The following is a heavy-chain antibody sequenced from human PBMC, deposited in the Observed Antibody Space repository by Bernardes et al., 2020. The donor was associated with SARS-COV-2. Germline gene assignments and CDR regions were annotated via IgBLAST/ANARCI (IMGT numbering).Heavy chain of an antibody. Sequence: SETLSLTCAVYIGSFSGYYWTWIRQSPGKGLEWIWAINHSGNTNYNSSLKSRVTISADTSKNQFSLTLTSVTAADTAVYYCARGLRSGYYVGSVYFYYWGKGTLVTVS. D-gene: IGHD3-3*01. CDR2: INHSGNT. CDR3: ARGLRSGYYVGSVYFYY. CDR1: IGSFSGYY. V-gene: IGHV4-34*01. J-gene: IGHJ4*02.